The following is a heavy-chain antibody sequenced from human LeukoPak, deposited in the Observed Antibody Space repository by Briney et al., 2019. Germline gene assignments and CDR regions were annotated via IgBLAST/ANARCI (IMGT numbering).Heavy chain of an antibody. J-gene: IGHJ3*02. CDR3: AKSLYDSRGTDAFDI. CDR1: GFTPSSYG. CDR2: ISYDGSNK. D-gene: IGHD3-22*01. V-gene: IGHV3-30*18. Sequence: PGGSLRLSCAASGFTPSSYGMHWVRQAPGKGLEWVAVISYDGSNKYYADSVKGRFTISRDNSKSTLDLQMNSLRAEDTAVYYCAKSLYDSRGTDAFDIWGQGTMVTVSS.